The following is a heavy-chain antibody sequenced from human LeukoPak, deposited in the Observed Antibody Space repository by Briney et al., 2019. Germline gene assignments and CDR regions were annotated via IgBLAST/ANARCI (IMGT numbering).Heavy chain of an antibody. V-gene: IGHV3-30*18. CDR1: GFTLSNYG. J-gene: IGHJ4*02. D-gene: IGHD6-19*01. Sequence: PGRSLTLSCVVSGFTLSNYGMHWVRQAPGKGLEWVAVISHDGTEKYYADSVKGRFTVSRDTSKNLLHLQMNSLRPEDTAVYYCAKRAVAGIGPSYFDYWGQGTLVTVSS. CDR3: AKRAVAGIGPSYFDY. CDR2: ISHDGTEK.